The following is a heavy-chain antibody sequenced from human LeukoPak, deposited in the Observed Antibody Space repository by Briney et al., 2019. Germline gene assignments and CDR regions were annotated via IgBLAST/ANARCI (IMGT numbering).Heavy chain of an antibody. D-gene: IGHD6-19*01. J-gene: IGHJ4*02. CDR2: ISSRGSSI. CDR3: ARTYNSGWYFDY. CDR1: GFTLSSYN. V-gene: IGHV3-48*02. Sequence: GRSLRLSCAASGFTLSSYNMNWVRQAPGKGLEWVSYISSRGSSIQYADSVKGRFTISRDNAKNSLYLQMDSLRDDDTAVYYCARTYNSGWYFDYWGQGTLVTVSS.